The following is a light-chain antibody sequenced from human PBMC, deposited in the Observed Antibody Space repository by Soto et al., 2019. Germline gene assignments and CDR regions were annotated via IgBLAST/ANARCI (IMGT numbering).Light chain of an antibody. Sequence: SYELTQPPSVSVAPGQTATMTCAGNNIGVKNVHWFQQKPGQAPVLVVYDDRDRPSGIPERFSGSNSGNTATLTISRVEAGDEADYYCQVWDSGSEHVVFGGGTQLTVL. V-gene: IGLV3-21*02. CDR3: QVWDSGSEHVV. CDR2: DDR. J-gene: IGLJ7*01. CDR1: NIGVKN.